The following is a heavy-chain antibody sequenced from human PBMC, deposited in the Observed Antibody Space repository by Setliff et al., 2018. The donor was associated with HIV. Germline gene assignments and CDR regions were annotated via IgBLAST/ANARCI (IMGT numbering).Heavy chain of an antibody. V-gene: IGHV3-7*05. Sequence: PGGSLRLSCAASGFTISSYWMSWVRQAPGKGLEWVANIKPDGSAKDYVDSVKGRFTISRDNSKNTLYLQMNSLRAEDTAVYYCAKDPRAAVATICDYWGQGTLVTVSS. J-gene: IGHJ4*02. CDR3: AKDPRAAVATICDY. D-gene: IGHD5-12*01. CDR1: GFTISSYW. CDR2: IKPDGSAK.